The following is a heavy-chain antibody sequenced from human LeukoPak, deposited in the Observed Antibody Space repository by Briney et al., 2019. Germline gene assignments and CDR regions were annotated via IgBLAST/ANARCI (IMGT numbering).Heavy chain of an antibody. CDR2: ISYDGSNK. D-gene: IGHD2-15*01. CDR1: GFTFSSYA. J-gene: IGHJ4*02. Sequence: GGSLRLSCAASGFTFSSYAMHWVRQAPGKGLEWVAVISYDGSNKYYADSVKGRFTTSRDNSKNTLYLQMNSLRAEDTAVYYCASRHCSGGRCYFAGADPFDYWGQGTLVTVSS. CDR3: ASRHCSGGRCYFAGADPFDY. V-gene: IGHV3-30*14.